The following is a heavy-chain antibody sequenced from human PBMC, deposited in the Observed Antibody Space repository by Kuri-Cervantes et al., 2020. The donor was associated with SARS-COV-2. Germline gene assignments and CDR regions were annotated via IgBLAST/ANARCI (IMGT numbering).Heavy chain of an antibody. V-gene: IGHV1-18*01. J-gene: IGHJ6*02. CDR3: AREIGTYHKYTMDV. Sequence: ASVKVSWKASGYTFTSYGINWVRQAPGQGLEWMGWISPNTGVTKYAQKFQGRVTMTIDTSTTTAYMEVRSLRSDDAAVYFCAREIGTYHKYTMDVWGQGTTVTVSS. CDR1: GYTFTSYG. CDR2: ISPNTGVT. D-gene: IGHD2-2*02.